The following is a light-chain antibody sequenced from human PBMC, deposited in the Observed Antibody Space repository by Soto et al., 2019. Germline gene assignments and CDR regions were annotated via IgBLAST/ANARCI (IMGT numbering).Light chain of an antibody. J-gene: IGLJ3*02. V-gene: IGLV1-47*01. Sequence: QSALTQPASVSGSRGQSIIISCVGRNTDVGQDKSVSWYQQGPGKAPKLLIYKNDQRPSGVPDRFSGSKSGTSASLAISGLRSEDEADYYCAAWDDSLSGLWVFGGGTKLTVL. CDR2: KND. CDR3: AAWDDSLSGLWV. CDR1: NTDVGQDKS.